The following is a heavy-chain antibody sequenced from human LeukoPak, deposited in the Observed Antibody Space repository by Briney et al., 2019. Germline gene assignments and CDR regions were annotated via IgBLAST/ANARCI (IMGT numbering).Heavy chain of an antibody. CDR3: ARGADCRSTSCYSDYPRNNWFDP. J-gene: IGHJ5*02. D-gene: IGHD2-2*01. Sequence: GGSLRLSCAASGFTFSDYSMNWIRQAPGKGLEWVSYISSSGVTIYYADSVKGRFTISRDNAKNSLYLQMNSLRVEDTAVYYCARGADCRSTSCYSDYPRNNWFDPWGQGTLVTVSS. CDR1: GFTFSDYS. V-gene: IGHV3-11*04. CDR2: ISSSGVTI.